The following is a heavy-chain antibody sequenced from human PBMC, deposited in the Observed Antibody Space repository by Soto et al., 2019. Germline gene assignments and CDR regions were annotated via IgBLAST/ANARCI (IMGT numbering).Heavy chain of an antibody. D-gene: IGHD1-26*01. CDR3: ATYSGNYERYGVYYGMDV. V-gene: IGHV3-23*01. CDR1: GFTFSNYA. J-gene: IGHJ6*02. CDR2: ISGSGGST. Sequence: PGGSLRLSCAASGFTFSNYAISWVRQAPGKGLEWVSSISGSGGSTYYADSVRGRFTISRDNSKNTLYLQMNSLRAEDTAVYYCATYSGNYERYGVYYGMDVWGQGTTVTGS.